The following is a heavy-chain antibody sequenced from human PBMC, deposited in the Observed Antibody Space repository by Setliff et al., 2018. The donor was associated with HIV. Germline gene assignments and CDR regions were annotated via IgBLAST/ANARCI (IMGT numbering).Heavy chain of an antibody. CDR2: ISGNSDHI. D-gene: IGHD6-13*01. V-gene: IGHV3-21*01. CDR3: ARGYSTNWLAAFDI. Sequence: GGSLRLSCSASGFSFSDSAIHWVRQAPGEGLEWVSSISGNSDHIYYADSVKGRFTISIDNAKNSLYLQMNSLRAEDTALYYCARGYSTNWLAAFDIWGQGTMVTVSS. CDR1: GFSFSDSA. J-gene: IGHJ3*02.